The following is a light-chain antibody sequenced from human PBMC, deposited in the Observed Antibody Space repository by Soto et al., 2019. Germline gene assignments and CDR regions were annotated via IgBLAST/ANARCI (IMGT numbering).Light chain of an antibody. CDR3: QQYDSYSNT. Sequence: DVQLLQSPSTLSASIGDRVTITCRVSQPIRDWVAWYQQKPGKAPKLLIYDATSSDSGVPSRFSGSGSETEFTLTISSLQPGDFATYYCQQYDSYSNTFGQGTRVEL. CDR1: QPIRDW. V-gene: IGKV1-5*01. CDR2: DAT. J-gene: IGKJ1*01.